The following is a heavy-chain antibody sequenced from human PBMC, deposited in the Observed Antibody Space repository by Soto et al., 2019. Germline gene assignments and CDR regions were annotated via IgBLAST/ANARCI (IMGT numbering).Heavy chain of an antibody. J-gene: IGHJ4*02. CDR3: ARGVYDFWSGHPKGLDY. Sequence: PWGSLRLSCAASGFAFSGSAIRFFRHSSFKWLEWVGRVRSEANSYATAYAVSVKGKFTISRDDSRNTAYLQMNSLKTEDTAVYYCARGVYDFWSGHPKGLDYWGQGTVVTVSS. CDR2: VRSEANSYAT. CDR1: GFAFSGSA. V-gene: IGHV3-73*01. D-gene: IGHD3-3*01.